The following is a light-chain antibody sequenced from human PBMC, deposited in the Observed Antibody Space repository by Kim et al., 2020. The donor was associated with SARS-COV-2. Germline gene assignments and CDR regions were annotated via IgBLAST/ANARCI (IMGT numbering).Light chain of an antibody. V-gene: IGKV3-11*01. Sequence: EIVLTQSPATLSLSPGERATLSCRASQSVSSYLAWYQQKPGQAPRLLIYDASNRATGIPARFSGSGSGTDFTLTISSLEPEDFAVYYCQQRSNWPLLTFGGGTKREI. CDR1: QSVSSY. CDR2: DAS. CDR3: QQRSNWPLLT. J-gene: IGKJ4*01.